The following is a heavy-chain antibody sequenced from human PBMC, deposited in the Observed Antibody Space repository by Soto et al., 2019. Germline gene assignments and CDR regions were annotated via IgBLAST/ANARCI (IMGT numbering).Heavy chain of an antibody. V-gene: IGHV3-64*01. CDR2: ISSNGGST. CDR1: XXXXXXXA. J-gene: IGHJ4*02. Sequence: EVQLVESGGGLVQPGGSLRLSCAAXXXXXXXXAMXWVXXXPGXGLEYVSAISSNGGSTYYANSVKGRFTISRDNSKNTLYLQMGSLRAEDMAVXXCAXXXSXXYYFDYWGQGTLVTVSS. CDR3: AXXXSXXYYFDY.